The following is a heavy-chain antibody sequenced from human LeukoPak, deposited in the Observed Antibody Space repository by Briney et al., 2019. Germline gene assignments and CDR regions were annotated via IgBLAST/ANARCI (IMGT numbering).Heavy chain of an antibody. J-gene: IGHJ4*02. D-gene: IGHD3-22*01. CDR1: GGSISSGDYY. V-gene: IGHV4-30-4*01. Sequence: SETLSLTCTVSGGSISSGDYYWSWIRQPPGKGLEWIGYIYYSGSTYYNPSLKSRVTISVDTSKNQFSLKLSSVTAADTAVYYCARQAYYYDSSGYSTLFDYWGQGTLVTVSP. CDR2: IYYSGST. CDR3: ARQAYYYDSSGYSTLFDY.